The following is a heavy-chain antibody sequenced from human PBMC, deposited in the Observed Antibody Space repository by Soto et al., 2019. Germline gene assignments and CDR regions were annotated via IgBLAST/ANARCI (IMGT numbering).Heavy chain of an antibody. J-gene: IGHJ4*02. CDR1: GGSISSGGYY. Sequence: PSETLSLTCTVSGGSISSGGYYWSWIRQHPGKGLEWIGYIYYSGSTYYNPSLKSRVTISVDTSKNQFSLKLSSVTAADTAVYYCARDRPDSSGYSLFDYWGQGTLVTVSS. D-gene: IGHD3-22*01. CDR3: ARDRPDSSGYSLFDY. CDR2: IYYSGST. V-gene: IGHV4-31*03.